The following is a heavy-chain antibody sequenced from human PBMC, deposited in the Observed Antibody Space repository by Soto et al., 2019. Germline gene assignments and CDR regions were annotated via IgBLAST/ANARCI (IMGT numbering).Heavy chain of an antibody. CDR1: GFTVSINY. CDR2: IYSGGST. Sequence: GGSLRLSCAASGFTVSINYMSWVRQAPGKGLEWVSVIYSGGSTYYADSVKGRFTISRDNSKNTLYLQMNSLRAEDTAVYYCARGIKRSSGSDYWGQGTLVTVSS. J-gene: IGHJ4*02. V-gene: IGHV3-53*01. CDR3: ARGIKRSSGSDY. D-gene: IGHD6-19*01.